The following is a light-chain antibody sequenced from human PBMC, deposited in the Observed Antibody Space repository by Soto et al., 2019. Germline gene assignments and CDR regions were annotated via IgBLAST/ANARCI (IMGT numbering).Light chain of an antibody. Sequence: EIVLTQSPATLSLSPGERATLSCRASQSVSSSYLAWHQQKPRQPPRLLIYGASSRATGIPDRFSGSGSGTDFTLTISRLEPEDFAVYYCQQYGSSPHTFGQGTKLEIK. CDR1: QSVSSSY. CDR2: GAS. V-gene: IGKV3-20*01. J-gene: IGKJ2*01. CDR3: QQYGSSPHT.